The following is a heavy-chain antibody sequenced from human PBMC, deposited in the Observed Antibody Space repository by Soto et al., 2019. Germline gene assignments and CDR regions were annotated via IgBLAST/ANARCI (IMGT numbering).Heavy chain of an antibody. CDR1: GYTFTGYY. J-gene: IGHJ6*02. Sequence: ASVKVSCKASGYTFTGYYMHWVRQAPGQGLEWMGWINPNSGGTNYAQKFQGRVTMTRDTSISTAYMELSRLRSDDTAVYYCARWGTSAKRVPASGMDVWGQGTTVTVSS. V-gene: IGHV1-2*02. CDR2: INPNSGGT. D-gene: IGHD3-16*01. CDR3: ARWGTSAKRVPASGMDV.